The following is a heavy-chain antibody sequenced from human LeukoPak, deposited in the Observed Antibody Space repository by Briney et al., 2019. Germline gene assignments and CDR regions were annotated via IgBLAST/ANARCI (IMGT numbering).Heavy chain of an antibody. D-gene: IGHD5-18*01. CDR2: ISYDGSNK. CDR1: GFTFSSYA. Sequence: GGSLRLSCAASGFTFSSYAMHWVRQAPGEGLEWVAVISYDGSNKYYADSVKGRFTISRDNSKNTLYLQMNSLRAEDTAVYYCARLQLWSYRFDYWGQGTLVTVSS. CDR3: ARLQLWSYRFDY. V-gene: IGHV3-30-3*01. J-gene: IGHJ4*02.